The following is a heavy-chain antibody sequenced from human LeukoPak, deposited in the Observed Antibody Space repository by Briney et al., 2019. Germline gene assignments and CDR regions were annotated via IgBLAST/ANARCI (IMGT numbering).Heavy chain of an antibody. V-gene: IGHV4-39*07. CDR2: IYYSGSA. D-gene: IGHD3-22*01. Sequence: SETLSLTCTVSGGSISSSSYYWGWIRQPPGKGLEWIGSIYYSGSAYYNPSLKSRVTISVDTSKNQFSLELSSVTAADTAVYYCARDDPTLTYYYDSSGYKKTSYFDYWGQGTLVTVSS. CDR1: GGSISSSSYY. J-gene: IGHJ4*02. CDR3: ARDDPTLTYYYDSSGYKKTSYFDY.